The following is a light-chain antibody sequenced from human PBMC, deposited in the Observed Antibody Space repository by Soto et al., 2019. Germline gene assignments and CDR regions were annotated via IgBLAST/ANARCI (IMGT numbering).Light chain of an antibody. Sequence: EIVLTQSPGTLSLSPGERATLSCRASQSVSSSYLAWYQQKPGQAPRLLIYGASSRATGIPDRFSGSGSGTDFTLTISRLEPEDFAVYYCLQYCSSPWTFGQGTKVEIK. V-gene: IGKV3-20*01. CDR2: GAS. CDR3: LQYCSSPWT. J-gene: IGKJ1*01. CDR1: QSVSSSY.